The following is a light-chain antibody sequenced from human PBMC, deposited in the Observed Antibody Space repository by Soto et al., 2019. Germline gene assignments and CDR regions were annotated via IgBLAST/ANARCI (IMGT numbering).Light chain of an antibody. Sequence: EIVLTQSPGTLSLSPGERATLSCRASQSVSSSYVAWYQQKPGQAPRLLIYGTSSRATGIPDRFSGSGSGTDFTLIISRLEPEDFAVYYCQQYGSSPRTFGQGTKVDIK. CDR1: QSVSSSY. V-gene: IGKV3-20*01. CDR3: QQYGSSPRT. CDR2: GTS. J-gene: IGKJ1*01.